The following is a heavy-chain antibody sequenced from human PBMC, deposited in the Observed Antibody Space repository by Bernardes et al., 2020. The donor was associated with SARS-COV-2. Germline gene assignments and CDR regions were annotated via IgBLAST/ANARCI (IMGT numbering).Heavy chain of an antibody. CDR1: GGSISSYY. Sequence: SETLSLTCTVSGGSISSYYWSWIRQPPGKGLEWIGYIYYSGSTNYNPSLKSRVTISVDTSKNQFSLKLSSVTAADTAVYYCARGNPPQVLWFGEFSKRYYYYGMDVWGQGTTVTVSS. CDR3: ARGNPPQVLWFGEFSKRYYYYGMDV. V-gene: IGHV4-59*08. D-gene: IGHD3-10*01. CDR2: IYYSGST. J-gene: IGHJ6*02.